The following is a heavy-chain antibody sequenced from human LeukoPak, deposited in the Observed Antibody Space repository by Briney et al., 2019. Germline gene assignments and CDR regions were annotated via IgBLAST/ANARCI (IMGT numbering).Heavy chain of an antibody. Sequence: ASVKVSCKASGYTFTSYGISWVRQAPGQGLEWMGWISAYNGNTNYAQKLQGRVTMTTDTSTSTAYMELRSLRSDDTAVYYCARDLRRAYYDSSGYYSDFDYWGQGTLVPVSS. CDR1: GYTFTSYG. CDR3: ARDLRRAYYDSSGYYSDFDY. CDR2: ISAYNGNT. J-gene: IGHJ4*02. V-gene: IGHV1-18*01. D-gene: IGHD3-22*01.